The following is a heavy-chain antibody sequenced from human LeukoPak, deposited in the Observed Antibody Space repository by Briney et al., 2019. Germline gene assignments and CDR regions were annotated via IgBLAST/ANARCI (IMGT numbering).Heavy chain of an antibody. CDR3: ARGLALEVSFDY. CDR2: INHSGST. J-gene: IGHJ4*02. D-gene: IGHD1-1*01. CDR1: GGSFSGYY. Sequence: SETLSLTCAVYGGSFSGYYWSWIRQSPGKGLEWIGEINHSGSTNYNPSLKSRVTISVDTSKNQFSLKLSSVTAADTAVYYCARGLALEVSFDYWGQGTLVTVSS. V-gene: IGHV4-34*01.